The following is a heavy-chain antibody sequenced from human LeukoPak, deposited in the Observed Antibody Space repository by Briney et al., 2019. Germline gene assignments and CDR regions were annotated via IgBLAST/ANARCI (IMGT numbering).Heavy chain of an antibody. Sequence: SETLSLTCTVPGGSISSYYWSWIRQPPGKGLEWIGGIYYSGSTHYKPSLKSRVTISVDTSQNPFSLKLSSVTAADTAVYYCARVGGYSVFDYWGQGTPVTVSS. CDR1: GGSISSYY. J-gene: IGHJ4*02. V-gene: IGHV4-59*01. CDR2: IYYSGST. CDR3: ARVGGYSVFDY. D-gene: IGHD5-12*01.